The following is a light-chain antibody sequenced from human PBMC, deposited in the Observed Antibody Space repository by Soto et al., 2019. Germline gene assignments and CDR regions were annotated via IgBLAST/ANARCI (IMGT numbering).Light chain of an antibody. CDR3: QQYGDARLT. CDR2: GAS. CDR1: QTISRSL. Sequence: EIVLTQSPGTLSLSPGEGATLSCRASQTISRSLLAWYQQKPGQAPRLLISGASSRATGIPDRFSGSGYGTDDNLNISRLQHEDCAEYYWQQYGDARLTFGGGTKVEIK. J-gene: IGKJ4*01. V-gene: IGKV3-20*01.